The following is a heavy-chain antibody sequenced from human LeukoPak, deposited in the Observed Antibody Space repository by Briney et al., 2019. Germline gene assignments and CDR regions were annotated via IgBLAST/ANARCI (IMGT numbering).Heavy chain of an antibody. CDR2: IKQDGSEK. J-gene: IGHJ4*02. CDR1: GFTFSSYW. Sequence: GGSLRLSCAASGFTFSSYWMSWVRQAPGEGLEWVANIKQDGSEKYYVDSVKGRFTISRDNAKNSLYLQMNSLRAEDTAVYYCARTKWRSSGYVDYWGQGTLVTVSS. V-gene: IGHV3-7*01. CDR3: ARTKWRSSGYVDY. D-gene: IGHD2-15*01.